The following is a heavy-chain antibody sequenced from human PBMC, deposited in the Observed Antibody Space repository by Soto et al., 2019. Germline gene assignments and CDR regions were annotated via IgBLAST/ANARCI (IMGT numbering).Heavy chain of an antibody. CDR3: AKPMVTDFDY. D-gene: IGHD4-17*01. CDR1: GFTFSSYA. V-gene: IGHV3-23*01. CDR2: ISDSGDMT. J-gene: IGHJ4*02. Sequence: LRLSCAASGFTFSSYALIWVRQAPKKGLEWVSSISDSGDMTYYADSVKGRFTISRDNSKNTLYLQMNSLRAEDTAVYYCAKPMVTDFDYRGQGTLVTVSS.